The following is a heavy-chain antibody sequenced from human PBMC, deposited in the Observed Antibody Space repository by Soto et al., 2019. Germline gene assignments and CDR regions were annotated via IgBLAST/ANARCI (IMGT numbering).Heavy chain of an antibody. CDR1: GGTFSSYT. J-gene: IGHJ4*02. CDR3: ASVTDTTTSYHY. CDR2: IIAILGIA. Sequence: QVQLVQSGAEVKKPGSSVKVSCMASGGTFSSYTISWVRQAPGQGLEWMGRIIAILGIANYAQKFQDRVTITADKSTSTAYMELSSLRSEDTAMYYCASVTDTTTSYHYWGQGTLVTVSS. V-gene: IGHV1-69*02. D-gene: IGHD1-26*01.